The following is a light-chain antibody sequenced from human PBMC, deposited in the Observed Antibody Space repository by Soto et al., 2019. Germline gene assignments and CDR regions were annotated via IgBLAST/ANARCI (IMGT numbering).Light chain of an antibody. Sequence: QSALTQPASVSGSPGQSITISCTGTSSDVGGYNYVSWYQQHQGKAPQLIIYEVSNRPSAVSNRFSGSKSGNTASLTISGLQTEDEAEYHCSSYTSSSILYVFGTGTKVTVL. CDR1: SSDVGGYNY. CDR3: SSYTSSSILYV. J-gene: IGLJ1*01. CDR2: EVS. V-gene: IGLV2-14*01.